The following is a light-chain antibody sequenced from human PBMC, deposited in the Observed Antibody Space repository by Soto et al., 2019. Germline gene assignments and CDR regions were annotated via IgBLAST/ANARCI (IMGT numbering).Light chain of an antibody. V-gene: IGKV3-15*01. CDR3: QQYNNWPYT. J-gene: IGKJ2*01. CDR1: QSVSSY. CDR2: GAS. Sequence: EIVMTQSPATLSVSPGERATLSCRASQSVSSYLAWYQQKPGQAPRLLIYGASNRATGIPARFSGSGSGTDFPLIISSLQSEDFAVYYCQQYNNWPYTFGQGTKLEIK.